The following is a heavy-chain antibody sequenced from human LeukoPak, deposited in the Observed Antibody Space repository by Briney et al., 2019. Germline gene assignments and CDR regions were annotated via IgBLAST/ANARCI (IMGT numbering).Heavy chain of an antibody. V-gene: IGHV1-69*01. CDR3: AQSLARYCSSTSGYPFDY. Sequence: SVKVSCKASGDTFSNYAISWVRQAPGQGLEWMGGSIPIFGTPNYAQKFQGRVTITVDESASTAYMELSSLTYEDTALYYCAQSLARYCSSTSGYPFDYWGHGTLGSVSS. D-gene: IGHD2-2*01. J-gene: IGHJ4*03. CDR1: GDTFSNYA. CDR2: SIPIFGTP.